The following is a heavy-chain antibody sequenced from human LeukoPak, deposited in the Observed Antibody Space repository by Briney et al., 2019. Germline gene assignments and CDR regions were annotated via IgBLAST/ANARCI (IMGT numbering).Heavy chain of an antibody. CDR1: GFTFDDYG. J-gene: IGHJ6*03. Sequence: GGSLRLSCAASGFTFDDYGMSWVRQAPGKGLEWVSGINWNGGSTGYADSVKGRFTISGDNAKNSLYLQMNSLRAEDTALYYCAIVPRPYSSGVSRTYYYYMDVWGKGTTVTVSS. CDR3: AIVPRPYSSGVSRTYYYYMDV. D-gene: IGHD6-19*01. CDR2: INWNGGST. V-gene: IGHV3-20*04.